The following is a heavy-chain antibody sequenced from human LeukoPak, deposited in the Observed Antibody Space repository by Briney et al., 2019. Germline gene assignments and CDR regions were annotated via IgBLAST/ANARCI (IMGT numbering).Heavy chain of an antibody. J-gene: IGHJ4*02. Sequence: GGSLRLSCAASGFTFSSYAMSWVRQAPGKGLEWVSAISGSGGSTYYADSVKGRFTISRDNSKNTLYLQMNSLGAEDTAVYYCTMIVVAKTIDCWGQGTLVTVSP. CDR2: ISGSGGST. CDR1: GFTFSSYA. D-gene: IGHD3-22*01. CDR3: TMIVVAKTIDC. V-gene: IGHV3-23*01.